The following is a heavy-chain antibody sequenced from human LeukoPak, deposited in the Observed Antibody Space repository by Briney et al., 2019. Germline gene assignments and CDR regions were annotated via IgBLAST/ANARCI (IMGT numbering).Heavy chain of an antibody. CDR3: ASVVGATIPY. Sequence: GGSLRLSCAASGFSFSTYYVNWVRQAPGKGLEWVSCISSSSTYIYYSDSVRGRFAISRDNAKNSLYLQMNSLRAEDTAVYYCASVVGATIPYWGQGTLVTVSS. D-gene: IGHD1-26*01. V-gene: IGHV3-21*01. CDR2: ISSSSTYI. CDR1: GFSFSTYY. J-gene: IGHJ4*02.